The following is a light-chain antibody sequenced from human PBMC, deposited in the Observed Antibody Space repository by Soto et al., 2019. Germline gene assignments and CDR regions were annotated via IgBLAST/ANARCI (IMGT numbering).Light chain of an antibody. V-gene: IGKV3-20*01. CDR3: QGYRSSHKT. CDR2: GVS. J-gene: IGKJ1*01. Sequence: IGVTQSQGTLSLAPGEGATLSCRARQPVNSCYLAWYQQKPGQAPRLLMYGVSTRDTGIPDRFSGSGAGKDFTRTISRLEHGDFAVYYCQGYRSSHKTFGQGTTLQFK. CDR1: QPVNSCY.